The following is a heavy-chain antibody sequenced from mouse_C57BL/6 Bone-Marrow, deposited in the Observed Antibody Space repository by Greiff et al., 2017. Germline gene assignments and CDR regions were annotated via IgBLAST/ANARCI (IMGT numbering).Heavy chain of an antibody. Sequence: EVKLQESGAELVRPGASVKLSCTASGFNIKDDYMHWVKQRPEQGLEWIGWIDPENGDTEYASKFQGKATITADTSSNTAYLQLSSLTSEDTAVYYCTTWDGYGYFDVWGTGTMVTVSS. CDR2: IDPENGDT. J-gene: IGHJ1*03. D-gene: IGHD2-3*01. CDR1: GFNIKDDY. CDR3: TTWDGYGYFDV. V-gene: IGHV14-4*01.